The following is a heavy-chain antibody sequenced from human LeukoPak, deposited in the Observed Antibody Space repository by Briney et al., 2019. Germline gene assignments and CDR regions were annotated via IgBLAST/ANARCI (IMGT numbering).Heavy chain of an antibody. D-gene: IGHD6-13*01. J-gene: IGHJ4*02. CDR2: TYYTSKLYS. CDR1: GDSVSSNSAA. Sequence: SQTLSLTCAISGDSVSSNSAAWNWIRQSPSRGLEWLGRTYYTSKLYSDYVVFVKSRLTINPDTSKNQFSLQLNSVTPEDTAVYYCARDSSSWYNYFDYWGQGTLVTVYS. V-gene: IGHV6-1*01. CDR3: ARDSSSWYNYFDY.